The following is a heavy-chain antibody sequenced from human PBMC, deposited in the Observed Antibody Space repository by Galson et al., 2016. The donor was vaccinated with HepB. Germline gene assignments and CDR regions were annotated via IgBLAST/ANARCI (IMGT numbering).Heavy chain of an antibody. CDR3: ASLGYCSGGDCYSVD. V-gene: IGHV4-4*02. D-gene: IGHD2-15*01. J-gene: IGHJ4*02. Sequence: SETLSLTCAVSGGSLSTRNWWSWIRLTPGKGLEWIGEIYHTGTTNYNPSLKSRITMSLDKSKNQFSLKLNSVTAADTAVYYCASLGYCSGGDCYSVDWGQGTMVTVSS. CDR2: IYHTGTT. CDR1: GGSLSTRNW.